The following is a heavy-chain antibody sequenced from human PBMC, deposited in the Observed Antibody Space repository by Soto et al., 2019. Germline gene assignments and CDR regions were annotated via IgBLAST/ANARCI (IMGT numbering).Heavy chain of an antibody. CDR3: ARDLGGPGHYYGMDV. CDR2: IGTAGDT. D-gene: IGHD3-16*01. Sequence: GKGLEWVSAIGTAGDTYYPGSVKGRFTISRENAKNSLYLQMNSLTAGDTAVYYCARDLGGPGHYYGMDVWGQGTTVTVSS. V-gene: IGHV3-13*01. J-gene: IGHJ6*02.